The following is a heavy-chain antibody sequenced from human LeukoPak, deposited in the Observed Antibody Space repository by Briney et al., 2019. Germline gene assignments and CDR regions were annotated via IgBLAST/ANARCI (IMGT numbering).Heavy chain of an antibody. Sequence: GGSLRLSCAASGFTFSSHAMSWVRQTPGKGLDWVSGISGVGGSTYYADSVKGRFTISRDNSKNTVYLQMNSLRADDTAVYYCAKARGWYDFDYWGQGILVTVFS. D-gene: IGHD6-19*01. V-gene: IGHV3-23*01. CDR3: AKARGWYDFDY. J-gene: IGHJ4*02. CDR1: GFTFSSHA. CDR2: ISGVGGST.